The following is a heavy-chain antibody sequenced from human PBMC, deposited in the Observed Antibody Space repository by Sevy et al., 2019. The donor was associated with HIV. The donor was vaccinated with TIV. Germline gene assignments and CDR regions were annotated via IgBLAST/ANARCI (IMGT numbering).Heavy chain of an antibody. CDR1: GFTVSSNY. Sequence: GGSLRVSCAASGFTVSSNYMSWVRQAPGKGLEWVSVIYSGGSTYYADSVKGRFTISRDNSKNTLYLQMNSLRAEDTAVYYCAREVLRFLEWLPKPYYYYGMDVWGQGTTVTVSS. D-gene: IGHD3-3*01. CDR2: IYSGGST. J-gene: IGHJ6*02. CDR3: AREVLRFLEWLPKPYYYYGMDV. V-gene: IGHV3-53*01.